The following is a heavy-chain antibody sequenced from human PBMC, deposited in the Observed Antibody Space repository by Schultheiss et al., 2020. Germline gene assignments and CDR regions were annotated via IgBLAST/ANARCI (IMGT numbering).Heavy chain of an antibody. CDR3: ARDIVVVVAATLQYNWFDP. V-gene: IGHV4-39*07. D-gene: IGHD2-15*01. CDR1: GGSISSSSYY. CDR2: IYHSGST. J-gene: IGHJ5*02. Sequence: SETLSLTCTVSGGSISSSSYYWGWIRQPPGKGLEWIGEIYHSGSTNYNPSLKSRVTISVDTSKNQFSLKLSSVTAADTAVYYCARDIVVVVAATLQYNWFDPWGQGTLVTSPQ.